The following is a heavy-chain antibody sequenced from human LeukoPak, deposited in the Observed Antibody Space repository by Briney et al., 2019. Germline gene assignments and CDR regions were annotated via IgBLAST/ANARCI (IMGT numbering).Heavy chain of an antibody. V-gene: IGHV4-39*07. J-gene: IGHJ3*02. CDR3: ARADGDYYGPGAFDI. CDR2: IYYSGST. Sequence: SETLSLTCTVSGGSISSYYWGWIRQPPGKGLEWIGSIYYSGSTYYNPSLKSRVTISVDTSKNQFSLKLSSVTAADTAVYYCARADGDYYGPGAFDIWGQGTMVTVSS. CDR1: GGSISSYY. D-gene: IGHD4-17*01.